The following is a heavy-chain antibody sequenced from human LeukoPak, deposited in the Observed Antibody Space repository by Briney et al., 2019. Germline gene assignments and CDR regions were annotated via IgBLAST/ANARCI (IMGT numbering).Heavy chain of an antibody. J-gene: IGHJ4*02. CDR3: ARVVRIPAAGPSFDY. CDR2: ISTTGSDI. V-gene: IGHV3-48*03. Sequence: GGSLRLSCVASRFSFSTSEMSWVRQAPGKGLEWLSYISTTGSDIIYADSVKGRFTMSRDNAKNSLFLQMNSLRAEDTAVYYCARVVRIPAAGPSFDYWGQGTLVTVSS. D-gene: IGHD6-13*01. CDR1: RFSFSTSE.